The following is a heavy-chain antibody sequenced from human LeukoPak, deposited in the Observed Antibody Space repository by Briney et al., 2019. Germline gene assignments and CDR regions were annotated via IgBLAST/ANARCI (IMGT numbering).Heavy chain of an antibody. CDR1: GYTFTNYY. V-gene: IGHV1-69*06. D-gene: IGHD6-13*01. J-gene: IGHJ4*02. CDR3: ARDLLSYSSS. Sequence: GASVKVSCKASGYTFTNYYIHWVRQAPGQGLEWMGGIIPIFGTANYAQKFQGRVTITADKSTSTAYMELSSLRSDDTAVYYCARDLLSYSSSWGQGTLVTVSS. CDR2: IIPIFGTA.